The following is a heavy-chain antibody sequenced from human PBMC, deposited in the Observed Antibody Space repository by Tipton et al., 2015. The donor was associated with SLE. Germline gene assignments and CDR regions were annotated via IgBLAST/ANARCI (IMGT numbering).Heavy chain of an antibody. Sequence: QSGPEVKKPGASVKVSCKASGYTFTSYGITWVRQAPGQGLEWMAWISAYNGNTNYAPKLQVRVTMTTDTSTNTAYMELRSLRSDDTAVDYCARGEWLEDYWVQGALVTVSS. CDR1: GYTFTSYG. J-gene: IGHJ4*02. CDR3: ARGEWLEDY. CDR2: ISAYNGNT. D-gene: IGHD5-12*01. V-gene: IGHV1-18*01.